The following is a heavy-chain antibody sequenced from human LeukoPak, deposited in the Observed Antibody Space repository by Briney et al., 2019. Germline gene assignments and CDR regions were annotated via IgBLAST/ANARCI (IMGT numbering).Heavy chain of an antibody. Sequence: GESLKISCKGSGYTFSRYWVGWVRQMPGKGLEWMGIVYPGASDTIYSPSFQGQVTISADRFIDTAYLQCSSLKASDTAMYYCARHFYYDSRTYYKDYYYYYMDVWGEGTSVTVTS. CDR2: VYPGASDT. CDR3: ARHFYYDSRTYYKDYYYYYMDV. J-gene: IGHJ6*03. D-gene: IGHD3-10*01. CDR1: GYTFSRYW. V-gene: IGHV5-51*01.